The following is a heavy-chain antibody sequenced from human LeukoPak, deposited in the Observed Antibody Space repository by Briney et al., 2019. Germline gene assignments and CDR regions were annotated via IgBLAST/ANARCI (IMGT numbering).Heavy chain of an antibody. V-gene: IGHV3-74*03. CDR3: AITVDCRATTDCYSYFHH. J-gene: IGHJ1*01. CDR1: GFTFSSYW. D-gene: IGHD2-21*02. CDR2: ISTDGTYT. Sequence: PGGSLRLSCAASGFTFSSYWMHWVRQAPGKGLVWVLRISTDGTYTEYADSVKGRFTISRDNAKDTLYLQVNSLRAEDTAVYYCAITVDCRATTDCYSYFHHWGQGTLVTVSS.